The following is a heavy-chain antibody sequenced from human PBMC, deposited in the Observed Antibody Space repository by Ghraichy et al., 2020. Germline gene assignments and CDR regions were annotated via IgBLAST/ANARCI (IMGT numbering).Heavy chain of an antibody. Sequence: SGPTLVKPTQTLTLTCTFSGFSLSTSGAGVGWIRQPPGRALEWLALIYWNDDKHYSPSLKSRLTITKDTSKNQVVLTMTNLDPADTATYYCAHSSRHYDYRNSYYPIMDVWGKGTTVTVSS. J-gene: IGHJ6*03. V-gene: IGHV2-5*01. CDR1: GFSLSTSGAG. CDR3: AHSSRHYDYRNSYYPIMDV. D-gene: IGHD3-3*01. CDR2: IYWNDDK.